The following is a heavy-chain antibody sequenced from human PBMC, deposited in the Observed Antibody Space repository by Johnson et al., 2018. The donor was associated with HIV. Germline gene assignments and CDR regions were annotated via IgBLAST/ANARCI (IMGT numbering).Heavy chain of an antibody. J-gene: IGHJ3*02. Sequence: QEQLVESGGGVVQPGRSLRLSCAASGLTFSSYGMHWVRQAPGKGLEWVAVISYDGSKKYYAGSVKGRFTISRDNSKTTLYLQINSLRVEDTAVYYCARDGLHQLIDYGDYADRVWAVGATTAFDIWGQGTLVTVSS. CDR2: ISYDGSKK. D-gene: IGHD4-17*01. CDR1: GLTFSSYG. CDR3: ARDGLHQLIDYGDYADRVWAVGATTAFDI. V-gene: IGHV3-30*03.